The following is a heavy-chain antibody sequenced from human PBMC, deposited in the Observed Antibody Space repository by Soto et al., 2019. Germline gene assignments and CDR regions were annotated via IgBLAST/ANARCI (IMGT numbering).Heavy chain of an antibody. CDR1: GGSISSGGYY. D-gene: IGHD6-13*01. Sequence: QVQLQESGPGLLKPSQTLSLTCTVSGGSISSGGYYCSWIRQHPGKGLKWIGYIYYSGSTYYNPSLKSRVTISLDTSKNHFSLKLSSVTAADTAVYYCASGDSGRWYWFDPWGQGTLVTVSS. J-gene: IGHJ5*02. V-gene: IGHV4-31*03. CDR3: ASGDSGRWYWFDP. CDR2: IYYSGST.